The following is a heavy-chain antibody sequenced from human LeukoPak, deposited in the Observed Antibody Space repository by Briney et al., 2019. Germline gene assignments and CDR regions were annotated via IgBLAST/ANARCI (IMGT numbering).Heavy chain of an antibody. D-gene: IGHD2-2*02. CDR2: INWNGGST. CDR1: GFTFDDYG. V-gene: IGHV3-20*04. Sequence: GSLRLSCAASGFTFDDYGMSWVRQAPGKGLEWVSGINWNGGSTGYADSVKGRFTISRDNAKNSLYLQMNSLRAEDTALYYCARATCSSTSCYRNYYYYYYMDVWGKGTTVTVSS. J-gene: IGHJ6*03. CDR3: ARATCSSTSCYRNYYYYYYMDV.